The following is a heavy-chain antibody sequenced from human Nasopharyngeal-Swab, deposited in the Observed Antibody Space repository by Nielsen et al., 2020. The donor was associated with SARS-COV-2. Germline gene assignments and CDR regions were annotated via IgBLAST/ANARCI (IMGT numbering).Heavy chain of an antibody. CDR2: IYYSGST. CDR1: GRSISSSSSY. Sequence: SETLSLTCTVSGRSISSSSSYWGWIRQPPGKGLEWVGSIYYSGSTYYTPSLNSRVTISVDTSKSQFSLKLRSVTAADMAVYYCARAGVDTSTGSSGGCFDYWGQGALVTVSS. V-gene: IGHV4-39*01. CDR3: ARAGVDTSTGSSGGCFDY. D-gene: IGHD3-9*01. J-gene: IGHJ4*02.